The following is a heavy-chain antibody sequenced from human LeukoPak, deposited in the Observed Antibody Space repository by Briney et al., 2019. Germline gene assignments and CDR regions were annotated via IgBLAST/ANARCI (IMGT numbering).Heavy chain of an antibody. Sequence: GGSLTRSCAASGFTFSSDSMNWVRQAPGKGLKWVSSISNSSSYIYYADSVKGRFTISRDNAKNSLYLQMNSLRAADTAVYYCARENYYDSSGYSQHDAFDIWGQGTMVTVSS. J-gene: IGHJ3*02. CDR1: GFTFSSDS. D-gene: IGHD3-22*01. CDR2: ISNSSSYI. V-gene: IGHV3-21*01. CDR3: ARENYYDSSGYSQHDAFDI.